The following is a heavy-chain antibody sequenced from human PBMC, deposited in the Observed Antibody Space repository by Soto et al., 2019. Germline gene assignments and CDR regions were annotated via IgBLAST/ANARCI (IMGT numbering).Heavy chain of an antibody. V-gene: IGHV1-18*01. J-gene: IGHJ4*02. Sequence: ASVKVSCKASGYTFTSYGISWVRQAPGQGLEWKGWISAYNGNKNYAQKLQGRVTMTTDTSTSTAYMELRSLRSDDTAVYYCARALGKYYDFWSGYSTQFDYWGQGTLVTVSS. CDR2: ISAYNGNK. CDR1: GYTFTSYG. D-gene: IGHD3-3*01. CDR3: ARALGKYYDFWSGYSTQFDY.